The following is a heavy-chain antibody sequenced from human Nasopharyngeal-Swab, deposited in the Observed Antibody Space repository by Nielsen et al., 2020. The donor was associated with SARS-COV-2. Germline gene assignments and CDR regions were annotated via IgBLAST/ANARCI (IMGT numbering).Heavy chain of an antibody. D-gene: IGHD6-25*01. V-gene: IGHV4-59*01. CDR3: ARVSGIFNWFDP. Sequence: RQAPGKGLEWIGYIYYSGSTNYNPSLKSRVTISVDTSKNQFSLKLSSVTAADTAVYYCARVSGIFNWFDPWGQGTLVTVSS. J-gene: IGHJ5*02. CDR2: IYYSGST.